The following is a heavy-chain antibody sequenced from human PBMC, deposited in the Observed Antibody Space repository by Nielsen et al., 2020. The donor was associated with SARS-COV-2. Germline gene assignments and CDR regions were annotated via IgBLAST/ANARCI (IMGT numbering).Heavy chain of an antibody. CDR3: ARGGFAAALAFDI. CDR2: ISYDGSNK. J-gene: IGHJ3*02. CDR1: GFTFSSYA. D-gene: IGHD6-13*01. Sequence: GGSLRLSCAASGFTFSSYAMHWVRQAPGKGLEWVAVISYDGSNKYYADSVKGRFTISRDNSKNTLYLQMNSLRAEDTAVYYCARGGFAAALAFDIWGQGTIVTVSS. V-gene: IGHV3-30-3*01.